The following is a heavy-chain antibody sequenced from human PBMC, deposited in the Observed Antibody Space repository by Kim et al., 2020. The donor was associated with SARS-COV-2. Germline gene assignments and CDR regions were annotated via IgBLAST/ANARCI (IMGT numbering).Heavy chain of an antibody. CDR3: ANILTGWRHDY. V-gene: IGHV3-23*01. J-gene: IGHJ4*02. D-gene: IGHD7-27*01. CDR2: T. Sequence: TYYADSVKGRFTISRDNSKNTLYLQMNSLRAEDTAVYYCANILTGWRHDYWGQGTLVTVSS.